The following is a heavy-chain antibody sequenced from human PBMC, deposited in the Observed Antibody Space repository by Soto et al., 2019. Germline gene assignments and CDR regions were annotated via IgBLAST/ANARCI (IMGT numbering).Heavy chain of an antibody. CDR3: AKEIPRGDFWSGYCDY. D-gene: IGHD3-3*01. Sequence: QVQLVESGGGVVQPGRSLRLSCAASGFTFSSYGMHWVRQAPGKGLEWVAVISYDGSNKYYADSVKGRFTISRDNSKNTLYLQMNSLRAEDTAVYYCAKEIPRGDFWSGYCDYWGQGTLVTVSS. V-gene: IGHV3-30*18. J-gene: IGHJ4*02. CDR1: GFTFSSYG. CDR2: ISYDGSNK.